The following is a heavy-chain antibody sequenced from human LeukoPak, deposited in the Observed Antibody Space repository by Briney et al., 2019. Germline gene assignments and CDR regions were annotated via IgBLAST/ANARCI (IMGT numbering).Heavy chain of an antibody. D-gene: IGHD6-19*01. CDR1: GFTFGSYW. V-gene: IGHV3-7*01. CDR3: ARDGFQYSSGWYSGVGYFDY. J-gene: IGHJ4*02. CDR2: IKQDGSEK. Sequence: PGGSLRLSCAASGFTFGSYWMTWVRQAPGKGREWVANIKQDGSEKCYVDSVRGRFTISRDNAKNSLYLQMNSLRAEDTAVYYCARDGFQYSSGWYSGVGYFDYWGQGTLVTVSS.